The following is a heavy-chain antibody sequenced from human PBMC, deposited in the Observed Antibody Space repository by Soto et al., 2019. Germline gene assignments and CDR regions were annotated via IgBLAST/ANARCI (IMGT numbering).Heavy chain of an antibody. CDR2: IYSGGST. CDR1: GFTVSSNY. J-gene: IGHJ6*02. V-gene: IGHV3-53*01. Sequence: GGSLRLSCAAPGFTVSSNYMSWVRQAPGKGLEWVSVIYSGGSTYYADSVKGRFTISRDNSKNTLYLQMNSLRAEDTAVDDCAREKDRAAAGTLHDYYDYGLDVWGQGTMVTVSS. CDR3: AREKDRAAAGTLHDYYDYGLDV. D-gene: IGHD6-13*01.